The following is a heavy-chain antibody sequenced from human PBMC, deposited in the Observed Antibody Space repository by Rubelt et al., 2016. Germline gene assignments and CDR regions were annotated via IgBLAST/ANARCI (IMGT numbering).Heavy chain of an antibody. J-gene: IGHJ4*02. CDR3: ARGVDY. CDR2: IYSGGNT. Sequence: EQLVESGGNLVQPGGSLRLSCAVSGFTVSNTYMGWVRQAPGKGLEWVSLIYSGGNTYYADSVKGRFTISRDSSKNTLYLQMNSLRVEDTAIYYCARGVDYWGQGTLVTVSS. V-gene: IGHV3-66*01. CDR1: GFTVSNTY.